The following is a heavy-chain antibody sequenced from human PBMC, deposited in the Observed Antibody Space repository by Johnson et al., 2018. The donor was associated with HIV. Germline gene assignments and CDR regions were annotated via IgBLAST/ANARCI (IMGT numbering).Heavy chain of an antibody. D-gene: IGHD2-15*01. CDR2: ISYHGTNK. Sequence: QVQLVESGGGVVQPGRSLRLSCAAYGFTFSSYAMHWVRQAPGKGLEWVAVISYHGTNKYYADSVKGRFTISRDKSKNTLYLQLNSLRAEDTAVYPCARERYGSQAIDAFDIWGQGTIVTVSS. CDR1: GFTFSSYA. V-gene: IGHV3-30-3*01. J-gene: IGHJ3*02. CDR3: ARERYGSQAIDAFDI.